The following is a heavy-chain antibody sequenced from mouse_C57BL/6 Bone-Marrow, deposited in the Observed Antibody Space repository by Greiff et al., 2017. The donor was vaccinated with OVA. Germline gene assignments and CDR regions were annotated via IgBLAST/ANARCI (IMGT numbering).Heavy chain of an antibody. CDR3: TRRDYGSSAWFAY. D-gene: IGHD1-1*01. CDR1: GFTFSSYA. CDR2: ISSGGDYI. Sequence: EVKLMESGEGLVKPGGSLKLSCAASGFTFSSYAMSWVRQTPETRLEWVAYISSGGDYIYYADTVKGRFTISRDHARNTLYLQMSSLKSEDTAMYYGTRRDYGSSAWFAYWGQGTLVTVSA. J-gene: IGHJ3*01. V-gene: IGHV5-9-1*02.